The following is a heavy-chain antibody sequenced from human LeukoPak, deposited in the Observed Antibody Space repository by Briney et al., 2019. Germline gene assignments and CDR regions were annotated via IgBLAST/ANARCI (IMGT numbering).Heavy chain of an antibody. Sequence: GGSLRLSCAASGFTFSSHTINWIRQAPGKGLEWVSSISRSSTYVKYADSVKGRFTISRDNAKNSLFLQMNSLRAEDTAVYYCTGTLEYYYDSSGYYYLDYWGQGSLVTVSS. V-gene: IGHV3-21*01. CDR3: TGTLEYYYDSSGYYYLDY. J-gene: IGHJ4*02. D-gene: IGHD3-22*01. CDR2: ISRSSTYV. CDR1: GFTFSSHT.